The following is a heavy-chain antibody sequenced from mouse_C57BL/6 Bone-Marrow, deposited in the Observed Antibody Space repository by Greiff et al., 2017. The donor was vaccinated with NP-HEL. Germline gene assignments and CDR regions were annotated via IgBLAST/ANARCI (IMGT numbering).Heavy chain of an antibody. CDR3: AMGLGFAY. Sequence: VQLQQPGAELVKPGASVKVSCKASGYTFTSYWMHWVKRRPGQGLEWIGRINPSDGGTNYNQKFKGKATLTVDKSSSTAYMQLSSLTSEDAAVYYCAMGLGFAYWGQGTLVTVSA. CDR2: INPSDGGT. D-gene: IGHD3-3*01. J-gene: IGHJ3*01. CDR1: GYTFTSYW. V-gene: IGHV1-74*01.